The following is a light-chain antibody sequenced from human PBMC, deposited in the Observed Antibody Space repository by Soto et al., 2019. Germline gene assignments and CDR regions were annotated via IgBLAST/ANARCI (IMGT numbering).Light chain of an antibody. Sequence: EIVLTQSPGTLSLSPGERATLSCRASQSVSNNYLAWYQQKPGQAPRLLIYGASSRATGIPDRFSGGGSGTDFTLTISRLEPEDFAVYYCQQYGSSPLFGPGTKVDIK. J-gene: IGKJ3*01. CDR2: GAS. CDR1: QSVSNNY. CDR3: QQYGSSPL. V-gene: IGKV3-20*01.